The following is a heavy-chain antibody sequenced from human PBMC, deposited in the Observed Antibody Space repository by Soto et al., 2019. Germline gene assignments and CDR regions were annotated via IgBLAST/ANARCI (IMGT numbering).Heavy chain of an antibody. V-gene: IGHV4-4*02. CDR2: IYHSGST. CDR3: ARVDDHSRLLYYFDY. CDR1: GGSISSSNW. J-gene: IGHJ4*02. Sequence: SETLSLTCAVSGGSISSSNWWSWVRQPPGKGLEWIGEIYHSGSTNYNPSLKSRVTISVDKSKNQFSLKLSSVTAADTAVYYCARVDDHSRLLYYFDYWGQGTLVTVSS. D-gene: IGHD2-21*01.